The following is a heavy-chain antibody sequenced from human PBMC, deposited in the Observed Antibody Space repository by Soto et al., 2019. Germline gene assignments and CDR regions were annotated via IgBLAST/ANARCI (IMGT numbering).Heavy chain of an antibody. V-gene: IGHV2-5*02. J-gene: IGHJ1*01. D-gene: IGHD1-7*01. CDR3: ALRGELGYLQH. CDR2: IYWDHDK. CDR1: VFSLSTSGVG. Sequence: QITLKESGPTLVKSTQNLTLTCTLSVFSLSTSGVGVGWMRQPPGKALEWLALIYWDHDKRYSPSLKSRLTLTNDTSKHQVDLTMTNMDPADTATYYCALRGELGYLQHWGQVTLVTAAS.